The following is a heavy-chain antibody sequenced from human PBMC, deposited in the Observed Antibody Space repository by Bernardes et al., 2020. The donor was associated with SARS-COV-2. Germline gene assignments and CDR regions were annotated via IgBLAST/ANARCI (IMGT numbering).Heavy chain of an antibody. CDR3: AKDHLEGYCSCGSCSDYYYGMDV. CDR1: VFTFSSYA. CDR2: IICSGGST. V-gene: IGHV3-23*01. J-gene: IGHJ6*02. D-gene: IGHD2-15*01. Sequence: GVSLRLSCAASVFTFSSYAMSWVRQAPGTGLEWVSAIICSGGSTSYADSVKGRFTISRDNSKNTLYLQMNSLRAEDTVVYYCAKDHLEGYCSCGSCSDYYYGMDVWGQGTTVTGSS.